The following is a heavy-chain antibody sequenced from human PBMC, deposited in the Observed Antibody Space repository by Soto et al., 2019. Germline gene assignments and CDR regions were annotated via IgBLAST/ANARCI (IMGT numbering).Heavy chain of an antibody. CDR2: IMPIYGTS. CDR1: GGTFSSYA. CDR3: VDGRTATTALEY. V-gene: IGHV1-69*13. Sequence: SSAKVSRSAAGGTFSSYAISWVRQAPGQGLEWMGGIMPIYGTSKKAKKFQDRVRITADEYTATAYMELSSLRSEDTAVFYCVDGRTATTALEYWGQGTLVTVS. D-gene: IGHD4-4*01. J-gene: IGHJ4*02.